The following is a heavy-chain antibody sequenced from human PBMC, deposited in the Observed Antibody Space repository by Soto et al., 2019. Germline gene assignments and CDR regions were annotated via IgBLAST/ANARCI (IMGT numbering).Heavy chain of an antibody. Sequence: QVQLVQSGAQVKTPGASVKVSCKASGYTFISFSIHWLRQAPGQRPEWMGWITAGNDNTYFSQKFQGRVTITRDTSANTVYMEVSSLRSEDTAVYYCARGRGYSVGSNGVGVWGQGTTVIVSS. CDR3: ARGRGYSVGSNGVGV. CDR2: ITAGNDNT. J-gene: IGHJ6*02. D-gene: IGHD5-18*01. V-gene: IGHV1-3*01. CDR1: GYTFISFS.